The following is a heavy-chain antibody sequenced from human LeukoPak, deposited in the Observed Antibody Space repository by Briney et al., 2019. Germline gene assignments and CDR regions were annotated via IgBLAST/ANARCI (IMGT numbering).Heavy chain of an antibody. CDR1: GFTFSSYA. CDR2: ISGSGGST. J-gene: IGHJ3*02. Sequence: GGSLRLSCAASGFTFSSYAMSWVRQAPGKGLEWVSVISGSGGSTYYADSVKGRFTISRDNSKNTLYLQMNSLRAEDTAVYYCAKVSEMATITGAFDIWGQGTMVTVSS. CDR3: AKVSEMATITGAFDI. V-gene: IGHV3-23*01. D-gene: IGHD5-24*01.